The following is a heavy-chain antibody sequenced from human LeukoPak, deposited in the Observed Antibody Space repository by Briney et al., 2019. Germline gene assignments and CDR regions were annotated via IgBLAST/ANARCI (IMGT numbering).Heavy chain of an antibody. CDR1: GFTFSSYA. Sequence: GGSLRLSCAASGFTFSSYAMHWVRQAPGKGLEYVSAISSNGGSTYYANSVKGRFTISRDNSKNTLYLQMGSLRAEDMAVYYCARERYCSGGSCYLVSEYFQHWGQGTLVTVSS. J-gene: IGHJ1*01. D-gene: IGHD2-15*01. CDR2: ISSNGGST. CDR3: ARERYCSGGSCYLVSEYFQH. V-gene: IGHV3-64*01.